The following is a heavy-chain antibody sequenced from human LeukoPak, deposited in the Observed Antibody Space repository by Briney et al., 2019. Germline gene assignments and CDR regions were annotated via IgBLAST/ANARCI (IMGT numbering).Heavy chain of an antibody. V-gene: IGHV3-30*18. J-gene: IGHJ6*03. CDR3: AKAARFGELFAFYMDV. CDR2: ISYDGSNK. D-gene: IGHD3-10*01. CDR1: GFTFSSYG. Sequence: PGRSLRLSCAASGFTFSSYGMHWVRQAPGKGLEWVAVISYDGSNKYYADSVKGRFTISRDNSKNTLYLQMNSLRAEDTAVYYCAKAARFGELFAFYMDVWGKGTTVTVSS.